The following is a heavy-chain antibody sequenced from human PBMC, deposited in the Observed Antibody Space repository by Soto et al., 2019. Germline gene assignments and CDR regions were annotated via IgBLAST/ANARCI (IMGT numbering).Heavy chain of an antibody. Sequence: KSSETLSLTCAVYGGSFSGYYWSWIRQPPGKGLEWIGEINHSGSTNYNPSLKSRVTISVDTSKNQFSLKLSSVTAADTAVYYCARDTAYYFDYWGQGTLVTVSS. J-gene: IGHJ4*02. V-gene: IGHV4-34*01. CDR2: INHSGST. D-gene: IGHD5-18*01. CDR3: ARDTAYYFDY. CDR1: GGSFSGYY.